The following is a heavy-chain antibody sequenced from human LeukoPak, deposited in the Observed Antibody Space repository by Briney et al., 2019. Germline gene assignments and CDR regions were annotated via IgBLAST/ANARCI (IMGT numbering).Heavy chain of an antibody. J-gene: IGHJ4*02. Sequence: GASVKVSCKASGYTFTGYYMHWVRQAPGQGLEWMGWINPNSDGTNYAQKFQGRVTMTRDTSISTAYLQWSSLKASDTAMYYCARLEYSSGSLPTGLDYWGQGTLVTVSS. CDR3: ARLEYSSGSLPTGLDY. D-gene: IGHD6-19*01. V-gene: IGHV1-2*02. CDR1: GYTFTGYY. CDR2: INPNSDGT.